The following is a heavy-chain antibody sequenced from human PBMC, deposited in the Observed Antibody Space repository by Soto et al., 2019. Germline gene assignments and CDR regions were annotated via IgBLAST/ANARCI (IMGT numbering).Heavy chain of an antibody. J-gene: IGHJ4*02. CDR3: ARSSVVAASGLMSYYFDY. Sequence: QVQLQESGPGLVKPSGTLSLTCAVSGGSISSSNWWSWVRQPPGKGLEWIGEIYHSGSTNYNPSLKSRVTISVDKSKNQFSLKLSSVTAADTAVYYCARSSVVAASGLMSYYFDYWGQGTLVTVSS. CDR1: GGSISSSNW. CDR2: IYHSGST. V-gene: IGHV4-4*02. D-gene: IGHD2-15*01.